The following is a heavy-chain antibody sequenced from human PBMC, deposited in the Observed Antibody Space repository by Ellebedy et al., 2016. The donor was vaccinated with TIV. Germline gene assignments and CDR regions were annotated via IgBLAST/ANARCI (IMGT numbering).Heavy chain of an antibody. D-gene: IGHD6-13*01. V-gene: IGHV3-48*02. CDR3: ARAAGYSTSWNAFDI. CDR2: ISSSSGTI. Sequence: PGGSLRLSCAASGFTFSTYSMNWVRQAPGKGLEWVSYISSSSGTIEYADSEKGRFTISRDNAKNSLYLQMNSLRDEDTAVFYCARAAGYSTSWNAFDIWGQGTMVIVSS. CDR1: GFTFSTYS. J-gene: IGHJ3*02.